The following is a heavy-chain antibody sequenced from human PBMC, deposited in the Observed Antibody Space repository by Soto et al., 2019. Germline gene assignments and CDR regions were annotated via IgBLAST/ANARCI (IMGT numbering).Heavy chain of an antibody. V-gene: IGHV3-48*01. Sequence: EVQVVESGGGLVQPGESLRHSCAASGFTFSNYGLNWVRQAPGKGLEWVSYISSSSSAIYYADSVKGRFTISRDNAKNSLYLLMNSLRAEDTAVYYCARDSPGRYWGQGTLVTVSS. J-gene: IGHJ4*02. CDR2: ISSSSSAI. CDR3: ARDSPGRY. CDR1: GFTFSNYG.